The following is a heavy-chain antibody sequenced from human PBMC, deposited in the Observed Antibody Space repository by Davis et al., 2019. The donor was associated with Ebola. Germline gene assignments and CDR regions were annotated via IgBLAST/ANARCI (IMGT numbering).Heavy chain of an antibody. D-gene: IGHD6-25*01. CDR2: ISRTHSA. Sequence: GGSLRLSCEASGFIFSDYYMSWIRQVPGKGLEWIAYISRTHSAYADSVKGRFTISRDNAKNSVFLQMDNLRADDTAVYYCARDDVELGVESVAAAAFDFWGRGTRVTVSS. CDR1: GFIFSDYY. J-gene: IGHJ4*02. CDR3: ARDDVELGVESVAAAAFDF. V-gene: IGHV3-11*01.